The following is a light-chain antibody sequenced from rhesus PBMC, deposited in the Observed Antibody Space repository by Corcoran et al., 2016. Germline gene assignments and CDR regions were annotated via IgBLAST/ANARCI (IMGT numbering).Light chain of an antibody. CDR3: QHNYGTPFT. J-gene: IGKJ3*01. CDR1: ETVNNY. Sequence: DIQLTQSPSSLSASVGDTVTITCRASETVNNYLNWYQQKPGKAPKLLIFEASTLQGGVPPRFRGSGSGTVYTLISSSLQSEDVATYYCQHNYGTPFTFGPGTKLDIK. V-gene: IGKV1-74*01. CDR2: EAS.